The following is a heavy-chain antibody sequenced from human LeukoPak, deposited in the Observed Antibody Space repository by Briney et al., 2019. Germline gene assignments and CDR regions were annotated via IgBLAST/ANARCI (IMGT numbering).Heavy chain of an antibody. Sequence: SETLSLTCTVSGGSISSSSYYWGWIRQPPGKGLEWIGNIYYSGTTYYNPSLKSRVTISVDTSKNQFSLKLSSVTAADTAVYYCASGYCSGGSCYSPFDYWGQGTLVTVSS. D-gene: IGHD2-15*01. CDR2: IYYSGTT. V-gene: IGHV4-39*07. J-gene: IGHJ4*02. CDR3: ASGYCSGGSCYSPFDY. CDR1: GGSISSSSYY.